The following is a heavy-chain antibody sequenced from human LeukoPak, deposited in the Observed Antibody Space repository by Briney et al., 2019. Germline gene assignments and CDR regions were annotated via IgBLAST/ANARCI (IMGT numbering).Heavy chain of an antibody. CDR2: IYTSGST. Sequence: PSETLSLTCTVSGGSISSGSYYWSWIRQPAGKGLEWIGRIYTSGSTNYNPSLKSRVTISVVTSKNQFSLKLSSVTAADTAVYYCARELRGYSYGPFDYWGQGTLVTVSS. V-gene: IGHV4-61*02. CDR3: ARELRGYSYGPFDY. D-gene: IGHD5-18*01. CDR1: GGSISSGSYY. J-gene: IGHJ4*02.